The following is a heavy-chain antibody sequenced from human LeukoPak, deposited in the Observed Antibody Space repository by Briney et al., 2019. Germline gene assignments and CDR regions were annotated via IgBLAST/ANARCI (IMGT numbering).Heavy chain of an antibody. CDR3: ARAVHPQRGPLKDDYGMDV. V-gene: IGHV4-39*07. CDR2: IYYSGST. Sequence: SETLSLTCTVSGGSISSSSYYWGWIRQPPGKGLEWIGSIYYSGSTYYNPSLKSRVTISVDTSKNQFSLKLSSVTAADTAVYYCARAVHPQRGPLKDDYGMDVWGQGTTVTVS. D-gene: IGHD1-1*01. CDR1: GGSISSSSYY. J-gene: IGHJ6*02.